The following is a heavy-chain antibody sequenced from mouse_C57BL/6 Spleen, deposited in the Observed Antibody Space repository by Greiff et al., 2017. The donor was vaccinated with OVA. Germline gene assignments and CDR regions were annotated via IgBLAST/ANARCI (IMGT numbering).Heavy chain of an antibody. CDR3: ARTAQATFDY. Sequence: VQLQQSGPELVKPGASVKISCKASGYSFTGYYMNWVKQSPEKSLEWIGEINPSTGGTTYNQKFKAKATVTVDKSSSTAYMQLKSLTSEDSAVYYCARTAQATFDYWGQGTTLTVSS. CDR2: INPSTGGT. D-gene: IGHD3-2*02. V-gene: IGHV1-42*01. CDR1: GYSFTGYY. J-gene: IGHJ2*01.